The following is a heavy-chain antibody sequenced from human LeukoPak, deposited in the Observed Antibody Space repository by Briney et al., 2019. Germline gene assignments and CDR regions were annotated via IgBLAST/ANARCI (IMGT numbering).Heavy chain of an antibody. CDR3: ARSAVRGVACDY. D-gene: IGHD3-10*01. J-gene: IGHJ4*02. Sequence: TGGSLRLSCTASGFTFSGFSMHWVRQAPGEGLEWLSYISTSSRSTYYADSVKGRFTISRDNAKNTLFLDMHSLRPGDSAVYYCARSAVRGVACDYWGQGTLLTVSS. CDR1: GFTFSGFS. CDR2: ISTSSRST. V-gene: IGHV3-48*01.